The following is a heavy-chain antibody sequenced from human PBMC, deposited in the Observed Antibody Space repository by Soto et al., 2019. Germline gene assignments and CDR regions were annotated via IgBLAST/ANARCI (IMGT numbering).Heavy chain of an antibody. Sequence: QVQLVQSGAEVKKPGASVKVSCKASGYTFTGYYMHWVRQAPGQGLEWMGWINPNSGGTNYAQKFQGWVTMTRDTPISTAYTELSRLRSDDTAVYYCARGGGSMVATLHPMDVWGQGTTVTVSS. J-gene: IGHJ6*02. CDR1: GYTFTGYY. D-gene: IGHD5-12*01. CDR3: ARGGGSMVATLHPMDV. V-gene: IGHV1-2*04. CDR2: INPNSGGT.